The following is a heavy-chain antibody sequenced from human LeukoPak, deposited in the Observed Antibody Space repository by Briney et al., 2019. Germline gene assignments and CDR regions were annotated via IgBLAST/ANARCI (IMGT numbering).Heavy chain of an antibody. Sequence: ASVKVSCKASGYTFIGYYIHWARQAPGQGLEWMGWINPKNGGTNYLQKFQGRVIMTRDTSVSTAYMELSRLRSDDTAVYYCARGFGYSTAYDLDSWGQGTLVTVSS. J-gene: IGHJ4*02. CDR1: GYTFIGYY. CDR3: ARGFGYSTAYDLDS. D-gene: IGHD5-12*01. CDR2: INPKNGGT. V-gene: IGHV1-2*02.